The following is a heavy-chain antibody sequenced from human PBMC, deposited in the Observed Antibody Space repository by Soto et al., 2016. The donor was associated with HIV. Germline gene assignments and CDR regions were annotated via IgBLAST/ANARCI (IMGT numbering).Heavy chain of an antibody. V-gene: IGHV3-15*01. CDR3: TTEGEYVDTAMVTPVDY. CDR2: IKSKTDGGTT. D-gene: IGHD5-18*01. J-gene: IGHJ4*02. CDR1: GFTFSNAW. Sequence: EVQLVESGGGLVKPGGSLRLSCAASGFTFSNAWMSWVRQAPGKGLEWVGRIKSKTDGGTTDYAAPVKGRFTISRDDSKNTLYLQMNSLKTEDTAVYYCTTEGEYVDTAMVTPVDYWGQGTLVTVSS.